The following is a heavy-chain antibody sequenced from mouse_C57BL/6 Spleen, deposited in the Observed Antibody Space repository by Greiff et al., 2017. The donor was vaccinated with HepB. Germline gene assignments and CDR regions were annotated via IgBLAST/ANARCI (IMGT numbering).Heavy chain of an antibody. CDR3: ARSNYYGSSYGWFAY. Sequence: VQLQQPGAELVRPGTSVKLSCKASGYTFTSYWMHWVKQRPGQGLEWIGVIDPSDSYTNYNQKFKGKATLTVDTSSSTAYMQLSSLTSEDSAVYYCARSNYYGSSYGWFAYWGQGTLVTVSA. CDR1: GYTFTSYW. D-gene: IGHD1-1*01. J-gene: IGHJ3*01. CDR2: IDPSDSYT. V-gene: IGHV1-59*01.